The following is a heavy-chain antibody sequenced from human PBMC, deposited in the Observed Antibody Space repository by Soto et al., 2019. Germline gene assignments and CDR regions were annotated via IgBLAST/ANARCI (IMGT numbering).Heavy chain of an antibody. Sequence: PGGSLRLSCAATGFTFGFNALSWVRQAPGKGLEWIGYIYYSGSTNYNPSLKSRVTISVDTSKNQFSLKLSSVTAADTAVYYCARGDYYDSSGYGVDIWGQGTMVTVSS. CDR3: ARGDYYDSSGYGVDI. CDR2: IYYSGST. J-gene: IGHJ3*02. CDR1: GFTFGFNA. D-gene: IGHD3-22*01. V-gene: IGHV4-59*13.